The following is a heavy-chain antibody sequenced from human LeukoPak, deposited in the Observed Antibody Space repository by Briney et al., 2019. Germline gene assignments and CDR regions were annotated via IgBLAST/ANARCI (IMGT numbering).Heavy chain of an antibody. D-gene: IGHD3-10*01. Sequence: PGGSLRLSCAASGFTFSSNGMHWVRQAPGKWIEWVAVIRYDGSDKYHADSVKGRFTISRDNSKNMLCLQMNSLRAEDTAVYYCARESWFGESKTFDIWGQGTMVTVSS. CDR1: GFTFSSNG. J-gene: IGHJ3*02. V-gene: IGHV3-33*01. CDR2: IRYDGSDK. CDR3: ARESWFGESKTFDI.